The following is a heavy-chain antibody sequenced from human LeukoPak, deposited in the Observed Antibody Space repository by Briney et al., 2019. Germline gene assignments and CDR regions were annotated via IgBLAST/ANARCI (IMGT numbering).Heavy chain of an antibody. Sequence: PGGSLRLSCEASGLTFSRDWKGWVRQAPGKGLEWVANIRQDGGETYYGDSVKGRFIISRDNAKNSLFLQMNRLRAEDTAVYYCATYSSLNTREFQYWGQGTLVTVSP. J-gene: IGHJ1*01. V-gene: IGHV3-7*01. D-gene: IGHD3-22*01. CDR3: ATYSSLNTREFQY. CDR2: IRQDGGET. CDR1: GLTFSRDW.